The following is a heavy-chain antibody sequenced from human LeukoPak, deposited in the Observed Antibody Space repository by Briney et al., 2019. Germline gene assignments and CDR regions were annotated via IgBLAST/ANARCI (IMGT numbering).Heavy chain of an antibody. CDR1: GGSISSYY. Sequence: SKTLSLTCTVAGGSISSYYWSWIRPPPGKGLEWIGYIYYSGSTNYNPCLKSRVTISVDTSKKQFSLKASSVTAADTAVYYCARVRSPYYSDSRPLAFDIWGQGTMVTVSS. CDR3: ARVRSPYYSDSRPLAFDI. V-gene: IGHV4-59*01. D-gene: IGHD3-22*01. CDR2: IYYSGST. J-gene: IGHJ3*02.